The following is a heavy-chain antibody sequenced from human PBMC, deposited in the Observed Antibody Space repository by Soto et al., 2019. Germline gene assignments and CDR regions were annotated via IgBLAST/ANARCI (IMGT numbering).Heavy chain of an antibody. V-gene: IGHV3-23*01. CDR1: EFRFSDYG. J-gene: IGHJ5*02. D-gene: IGHD2-15*01. CDR3: ARDVLRYCSGGSCYANWFDP. CDR2: ISGSGGST. Sequence: GGSLRLSCEASEFRFSDYGMNWVRQAPGKGLEWVSSISGSGGSTYYADSVKGRFTISRDNSKNTLYLQMNSLRAEDTAVYYCARDVLRYCSGGSCYANWFDPWGQGTLVTVSS.